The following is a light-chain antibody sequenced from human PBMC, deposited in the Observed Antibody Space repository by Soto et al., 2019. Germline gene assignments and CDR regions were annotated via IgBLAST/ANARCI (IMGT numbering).Light chain of an antibody. CDR2: EVS. J-gene: IGLJ1*01. V-gene: IGLV2-14*01. CDR1: SSDVGGYNY. CDR3: SSYTSSSTQV. Sequence: QSVLTQPASVSGSPGQSITISCTGTSSDVGGYNYVSWYQQHPGKAPKLMIYEVSNRPSGVSNRFSSSKSGNTASLTISGLQAEDEADYYCSSYTSSSTQVFGTGIKVTVL.